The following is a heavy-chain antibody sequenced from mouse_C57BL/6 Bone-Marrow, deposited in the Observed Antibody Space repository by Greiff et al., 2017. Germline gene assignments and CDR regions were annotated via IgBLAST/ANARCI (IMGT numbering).Heavy chain of an antibody. D-gene: IGHD1-1*01. CDR2: IDPSDSYT. J-gene: IGHJ3*01. Sequence: SGAELVKPGASVKLSCKASGYTFTSYWMQWVKQRPGQGLEWIGEIDPSDSYTNYNQKFKGKATLTVDTSSSTAYMQLSSLTSEDSAVYYCARQDDGSSAYWGQGTLVTVSA. CDR1: GYTFTSYW. V-gene: IGHV1-50*01. CDR3: ARQDDGSSAY.